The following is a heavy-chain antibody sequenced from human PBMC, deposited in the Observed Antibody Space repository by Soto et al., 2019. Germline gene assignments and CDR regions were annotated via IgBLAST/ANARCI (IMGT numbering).Heavy chain of an antibody. CDR1: GGSISSGGYY. J-gene: IGHJ4*02. CDR3: ARVEYSSSALDY. V-gene: IGHV4-31*03. CDR2: IYYSGST. Sequence: QVQLQESGPGLVKPSQTLSLTCTVSGGSISSGGYYWSWLRQHPGKGLEWIGYIYYSGSTYFNPSPKSRVTISVDTSKDQFSLKLSTVTAADKAVYYCARVEYSSSALDYWCQGTLATVSP. D-gene: IGHD6-6*01.